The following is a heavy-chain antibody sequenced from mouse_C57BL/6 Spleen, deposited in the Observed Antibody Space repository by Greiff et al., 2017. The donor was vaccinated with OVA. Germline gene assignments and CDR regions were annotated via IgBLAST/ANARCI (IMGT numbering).Heavy chain of an antibody. D-gene: IGHD4-1*01. CDR3: TLAGTGFAY. V-gene: IGHV14-4*01. CDR2: IDPENGDT. CDR1: GFNIKDDY. Sequence: VQLKQSGAELVRPGASVKLSCTASGFNIKDDYMHWVKQRPEQGLEWIGWIDPENGDTEYASKFQGKATITADTSSNTAYLQLSSLTSEDTAVYCCTLAGTGFAYWGQGTLVTVSA. J-gene: IGHJ3*01.